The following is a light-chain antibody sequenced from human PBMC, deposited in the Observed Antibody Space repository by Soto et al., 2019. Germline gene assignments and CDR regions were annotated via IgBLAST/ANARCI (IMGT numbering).Light chain of an antibody. CDR3: QSYDTGLSGYV. CDR1: SSNIGTNYD. Sequence: QSALTQPPSVSGAPGQRVTISCTGSSSNIGTNYDVHWYQQLPGTAPRLLIYENIKRPSGIPDRFSGSKSGTSASLAITGLQTEDEAYYYCQSYDTGLSGYVFGSGTKLTVL. V-gene: IGLV1-40*01. J-gene: IGLJ1*01. CDR2: ENI.